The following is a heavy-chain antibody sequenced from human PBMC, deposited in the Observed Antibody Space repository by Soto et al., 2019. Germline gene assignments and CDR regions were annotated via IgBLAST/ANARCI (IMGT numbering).Heavy chain of an antibody. CDR1: GGSFSGYS. V-gene: IGHV4-34*01. CDR3: ARGLFSENYYSGGWYYFDY. J-gene: IGHJ4*02. Sequence: QVQLQQWGAGLLKPSETLSLTCAVSGGSFSGYSWTWIRQSPGKGLEWIGQINHSGSTTYNPSLKRRVTISLATSNNPFSLDLSSVTAADTALYYCARGLFSENYYSGGWYYFDYWGQGTLVTVSS. D-gene: IGHD1-26*01. CDR2: INHSGST.